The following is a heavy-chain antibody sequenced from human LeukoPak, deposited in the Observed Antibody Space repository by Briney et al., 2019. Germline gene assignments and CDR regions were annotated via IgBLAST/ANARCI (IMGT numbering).Heavy chain of an antibody. D-gene: IGHD3-22*01. Sequence: PGGSLRLSCAASGFIVSSNYMSWVRQARGKGLEWVSVISSGGNTYYADSVKGRFTISRDNSKNTVFLQMNSLRAEDTAVYYCAREVRGYYFDYWGQGTPVTVSS. J-gene: IGHJ4*02. CDR1: GFIVSSNY. CDR2: ISSGGNT. CDR3: AREVRGYYFDY. V-gene: IGHV3-53*01.